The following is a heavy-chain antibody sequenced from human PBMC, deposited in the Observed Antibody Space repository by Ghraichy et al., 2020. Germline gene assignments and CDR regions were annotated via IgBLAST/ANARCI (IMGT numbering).Heavy chain of an antibody. Sequence: GSLRLSCAASGFTFTTYAMSWVRQAPGKGLEWVSSISDSGGRTYYADSVKGRFTISRDNSRNTLYLQMNSLRAEDTAIYYCAKDVSGNLYWGQGTLVTVSS. CDR3: AKDVSGNLY. CDR1: GFTFTTYA. CDR2: ISDSGGRT. D-gene: IGHD1-26*01. J-gene: IGHJ4*02. V-gene: IGHV3-23*01.